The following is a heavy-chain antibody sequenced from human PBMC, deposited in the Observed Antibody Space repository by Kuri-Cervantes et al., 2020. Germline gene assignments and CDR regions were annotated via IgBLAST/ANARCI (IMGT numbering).Heavy chain of an antibody. V-gene: IGHV3-30*18. CDR3: AKDWEQLGYYYYYMDV. Sequence: GESLKISCAASGFTSSDHGIHWVRQSPDKGLEWVALISYDGSNKDYADSVKGRFTISRDTSKNTLYLQMNSLRGEDTAVYYCAKDWEQLGYYYYYMDVWGKGTTVTVSS. D-gene: IGHD1-26*01. CDR2: ISYDGSNK. J-gene: IGHJ6*03. CDR1: GFTSSDHG.